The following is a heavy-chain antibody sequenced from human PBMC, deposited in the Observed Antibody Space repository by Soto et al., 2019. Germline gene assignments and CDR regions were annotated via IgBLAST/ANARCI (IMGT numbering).Heavy chain of an antibody. CDR2: ISGGGGNT. V-gene: IGHV3-23*01. Sequence: EVQLLESGGGLVQPGGSLRLSCAASGFTFSNYAMSWVRQTPGKGLEWVSTISGGGGNTYYPDSVKGRFTISRDNSKDTVYLQMNSLQAEDTAIYYCAKERLGRGADYWGQGARVTVTS. J-gene: IGHJ4*02. CDR3: AKERLGRGADY. CDR1: GFTFSNYA.